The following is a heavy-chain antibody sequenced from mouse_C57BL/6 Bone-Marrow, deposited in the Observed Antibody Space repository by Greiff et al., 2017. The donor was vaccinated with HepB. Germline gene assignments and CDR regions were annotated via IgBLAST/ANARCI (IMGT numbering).Heavy chain of an antibody. CDR2: INPSNGGT. CDR3: ARSEISTMNPYYAMDY. CDR1: GYTFTSYW. D-gene: IGHD2-4*01. Sequence: QVQLQQPGTELVKPGASVKLSCKASGYTFTSYWMHWVKQRPGQGLEWIGNINPSNGGTTYNEKFKSKATLTVDKSSSTAYMQLSSLTSEDSAVYYCARSEISTMNPYYAMDYWGQGTSVTVSS. V-gene: IGHV1-53*01. J-gene: IGHJ4*01.